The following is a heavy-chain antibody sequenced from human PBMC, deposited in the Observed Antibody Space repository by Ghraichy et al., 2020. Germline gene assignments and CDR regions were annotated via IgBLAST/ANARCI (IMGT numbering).Heavy chain of an antibody. CDR3: LGGSADSYHFDY. V-gene: IGHV3-33*01. CDR2: IWYDGNDK. J-gene: IGHJ4*02. D-gene: IGHD2-21*02. CDR1: GLKFRIYG. Sequence: GGSLRLSCEVSGLKFRIYGMHWVRQTPGRGLEWVALIWYDGNDKFYEKSVQGRFTVSRDNSKDTLYLEMDNLRVEDTAIYFCLGGSADSYHFDYWGQGTLVTVSS.